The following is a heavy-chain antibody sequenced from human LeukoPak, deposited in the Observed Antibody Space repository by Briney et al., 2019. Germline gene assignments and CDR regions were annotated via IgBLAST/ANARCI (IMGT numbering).Heavy chain of an antibody. D-gene: IGHD4-17*01. CDR3: ANGGPTVTIQRAFDI. CDR2: IWYDGSNK. CDR1: GFTFSAYG. V-gene: IGHV3-33*06. Sequence: GGSLILSCAASGFTFSAYGMHWVRQAPGKGLEWVAVIWYDGSNKYYADSVKGRFTISRDNSKSTLYLQMNSLRAEDTAVYYCANGGPTVTIQRAFDIWGQGTMVTVSS. J-gene: IGHJ3*02.